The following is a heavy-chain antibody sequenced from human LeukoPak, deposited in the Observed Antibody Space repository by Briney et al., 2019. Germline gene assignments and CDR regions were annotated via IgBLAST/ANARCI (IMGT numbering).Heavy chain of an antibody. CDR1: GFRFDDCA. Sequence: PGGSLRLSCAGSGFRFDDCAMHWVRQAPGKGLEWVSGISWHSADTGYADPVKGRFTVSRDNAKNSLYLQMNNLRPEDTALYYCAKDMSPGGAQNLYGMDVWGQGTTVTVSS. D-gene: IGHD3-16*01. CDR2: ISWHSADT. J-gene: IGHJ6*02. CDR3: AKDMSPGGAQNLYGMDV. V-gene: IGHV3-9*01.